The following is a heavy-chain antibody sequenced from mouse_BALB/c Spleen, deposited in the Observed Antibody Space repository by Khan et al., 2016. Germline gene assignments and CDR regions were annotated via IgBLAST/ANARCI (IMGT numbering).Heavy chain of an antibody. J-gene: IGHJ4*01. V-gene: IGHV5-6-5*01. CDR1: GFTFISYA. CDR3: ASGKYALDY. CDR2: ISSGGTT. Sequence: EVELVESGGGLVKPGGSLKFSCAASGFTFISYAMAWVRPTPEKRLEWVASISSGGTTYYSDSVKGRITIYRDDARNILYLQMNSLRSEDTAIYTCASGKYALDYRGHGTSVTVSS.